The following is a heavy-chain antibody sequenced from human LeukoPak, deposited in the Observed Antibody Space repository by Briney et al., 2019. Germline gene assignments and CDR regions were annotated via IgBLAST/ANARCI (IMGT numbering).Heavy chain of an antibody. Sequence: HPGGSLRLSCAASGFPFSPYGMHWVRQAPGKGLEWVAAITHDGRNQYYADSVKGRFTISRDNPKNTLFLQTNSLGVEDTAVYYCAKSPYEGYFDWANLDHWGQGTLVTVSS. CDR3: AKSPYEGYFDWANLDH. CDR1: GFPFSPYG. CDR2: ITHDGRNQ. D-gene: IGHD3-9*01. V-gene: IGHV3-30*18. J-gene: IGHJ4*02.